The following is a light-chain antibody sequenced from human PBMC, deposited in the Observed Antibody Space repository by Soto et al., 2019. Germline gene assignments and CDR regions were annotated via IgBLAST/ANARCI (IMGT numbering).Light chain of an antibody. V-gene: IGKV3-11*01. CDR1: QSINNY. J-gene: IGKJ4*01. CDR3: QQRSDWPPLT. CDR2: DAS. Sequence: EIVLTQSPATLSLSPGERATLSCRASQSINNYLAWYQQKPGQAPRLLIYDASNRATGIPARFRGSGSGTDFTLSISSLEPEDFAVYYCQQRSDWPPLTFGGGTKVEIK.